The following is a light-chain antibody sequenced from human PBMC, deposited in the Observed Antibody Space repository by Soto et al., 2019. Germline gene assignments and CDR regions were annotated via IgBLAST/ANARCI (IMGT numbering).Light chain of an antibody. J-gene: IGKJ1*01. CDR2: GAS. CDR1: QSISSSY. V-gene: IGKV3-20*01. CDR3: QQYGRSHWP. Sequence: VLTHSPDTLSWSPGERVTLSCRASQSISSSYLAWYQQKPGQAPRPLIYGASSRAAGIPDRFSGSGSGTDFTLTISRLEPEDSAVYYCQQYGRSHWPFGKGTKVDIK.